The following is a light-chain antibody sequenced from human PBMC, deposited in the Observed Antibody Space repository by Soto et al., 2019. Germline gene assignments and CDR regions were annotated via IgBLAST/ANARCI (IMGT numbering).Light chain of an antibody. CDR3: EQYNNWSPWT. J-gene: IGKJ1*01. Sequence: EIVMTQSPAPLSVSPGERATLSCSASQSVSSNLAWYQQKPGQAPRLLIYGASNRASGLPARFSGSGSGTEFTLTISSLQSEDFAVYYCEQYNNWSPWTFGQGTKVEIK. V-gene: IGKV3-15*01. CDR2: GAS. CDR1: QSVSSN.